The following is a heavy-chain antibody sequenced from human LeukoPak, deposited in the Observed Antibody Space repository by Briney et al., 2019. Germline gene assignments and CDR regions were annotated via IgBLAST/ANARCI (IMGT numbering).Heavy chain of an antibody. Sequence: GGSLRLSCAASGFTFSSYWMSWVRQAPGEGLEWMANIKQDGTEKYYMDSVKGRFSISRDNAKNSLYLQMNALRAEDTAVYYCARDVRPDYWGQGTLVTVST. CDR3: ARDVRPDY. CDR2: IKQDGTEK. V-gene: IGHV3-7*04. J-gene: IGHJ4*02. CDR1: GFTFSSYW. D-gene: IGHD6-6*01.